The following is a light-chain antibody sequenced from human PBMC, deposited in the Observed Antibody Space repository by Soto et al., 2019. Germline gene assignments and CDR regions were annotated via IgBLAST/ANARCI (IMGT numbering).Light chain of an antibody. V-gene: IGLV2-8*01. Sequence: QSALTQPPSASGSPGQSVTISCTGTSSDVGGYNYVSWYQQHPGKAPKLMIYEVSERPSGVPDRFSGSKSSNTASLTVSGLQAEDEADYYCSSYAGSNTFVFGTGTKVAGL. CDR2: EVS. J-gene: IGLJ1*01. CDR3: SSYAGSNTFV. CDR1: SSDVGGYNY.